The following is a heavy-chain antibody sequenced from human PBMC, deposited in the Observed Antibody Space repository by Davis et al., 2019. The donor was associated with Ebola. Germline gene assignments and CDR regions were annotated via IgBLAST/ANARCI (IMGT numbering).Heavy chain of an antibody. J-gene: IGHJ4*02. CDR2: ISSSSSSI. V-gene: IGHV3-48*02. CDR3: AREGYWSGWFDY. CDR1: GFTFSSYS. D-gene: IGHD2-15*01. Sequence: GESLKISCAASGFTFSSYSMNWVRQAPGKGLEWVSSISSSSSSIYYADSVKGRFTISRDNAKNSLYLQMNSLRDEDTAVYYCAREGYWSGWFDYWGQGTLVTVSS.